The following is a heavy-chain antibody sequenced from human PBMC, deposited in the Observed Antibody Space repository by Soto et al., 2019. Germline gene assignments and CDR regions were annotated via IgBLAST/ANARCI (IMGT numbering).Heavy chain of an antibody. CDR1: GDSVSSNTAA. D-gene: IGHD6-19*01. CDR2: TYYRSNWRH. J-gene: IGHJ4*02. Sequence: SQTLSLTCAISGDSVSSNTAAWNWIRSSPSRGLEWLGRTYYRSNWRHDYAVSVRSRITVNPDTSKNHFSLQLNSVTPDDTAVYYCARHVTCATCIGVAGLFDYWGQGTLVTVSS. V-gene: IGHV6-1*01. CDR3: ARHVTCATCIGVAGLFDY.